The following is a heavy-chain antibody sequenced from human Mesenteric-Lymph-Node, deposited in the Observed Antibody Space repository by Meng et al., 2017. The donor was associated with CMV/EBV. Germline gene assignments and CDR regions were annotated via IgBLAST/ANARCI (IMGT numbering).Heavy chain of an antibody. CDR2: ISAYNGNT. CDR3: ARDLGGYCSGGSCYSWFDP. J-gene: IGHJ5*02. V-gene: IGHV1-18*01. CDR1: GYTFTSYG. Sequence: ASVKVSCKASGYTFTSYGISWVRQAPGQGLEWMGWISAYNGNTNYAQKLQGRVTMTTDTSTSTAYMELRSLRSDDTAVYYRARDLGGYCSGGSCYSWFDPWGQGTLVTVSS. D-gene: IGHD2-15*01.